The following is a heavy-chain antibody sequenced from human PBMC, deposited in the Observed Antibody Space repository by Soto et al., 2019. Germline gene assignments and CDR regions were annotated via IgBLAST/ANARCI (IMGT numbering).Heavy chain of an antibody. CDR3: ARDSGANIATPVYFDY. CDR1: GFTFSTYG. Sequence: GGSLRLSCAASGFTFSTYGMHWVRQAPGKGLEWVAVIWYDGNKKYYADSVKGRFTISRDNSKNTLYLQMNSLRAEDMAVYYCARDSGANIATPVYFDYWGQGSLVTVSS. CDR2: IWYDGNKK. J-gene: IGHJ4*02. V-gene: IGHV3-33*01. D-gene: IGHD3-10*01.